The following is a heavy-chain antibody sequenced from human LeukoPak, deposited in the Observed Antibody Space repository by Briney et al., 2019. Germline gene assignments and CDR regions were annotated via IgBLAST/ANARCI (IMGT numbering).Heavy chain of an antibody. Sequence: ASVKVSCKASGYTFSKYGVTWVRQAPGQGLEWMGWISAYKGNTNVAQKFQARVTMTTDTSTSTAYMDLKSLRSDDTAVYYCAREGYCGGGSCHLDDAFDIWGQGTMVTVSS. CDR3: AREGYCGGGSCHLDDAFDI. D-gene: IGHD2-15*01. CDR2: ISAYKGNT. V-gene: IGHV1-18*04. CDR1: GYTFSKYG. J-gene: IGHJ3*02.